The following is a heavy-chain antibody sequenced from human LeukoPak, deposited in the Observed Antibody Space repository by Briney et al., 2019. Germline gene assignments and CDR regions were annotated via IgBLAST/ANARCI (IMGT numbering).Heavy chain of an antibody. Sequence: PGGSLRLSCAASGFTFSSYAMSWVRQAPGKGVGWVSAISGSGGSTYYADSVKGRFTISRDNSKNTLYLQMNSLRAEDTAVYYCAKEFDYDFWSGPRGYFQHWGQGTLVTVSS. CDR3: AKEFDYDFWSGPRGYFQH. CDR1: GFTFSSYA. D-gene: IGHD3-3*01. CDR2: ISGSGGST. V-gene: IGHV3-23*01. J-gene: IGHJ1*01.